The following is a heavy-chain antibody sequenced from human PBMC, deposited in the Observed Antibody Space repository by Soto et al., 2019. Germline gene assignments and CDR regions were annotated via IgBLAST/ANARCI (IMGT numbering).Heavy chain of an antibody. CDR3: VKDWVGGSNRYQLDS. D-gene: IGHD1-26*01. Sequence: GSLRLSCAAAGFSFSDYGMHWVRQGPGKGLEWVAAISQGGIRKHYADSVKGRFTISRDNSKKKVYLHLSSLRRYETAKYYCVKDWVGGSNRYQLDSWGQGTVSPSPQ. V-gene: IGHV3-30*18. CDR2: ISQGGIRK. J-gene: IGHJ4*02. CDR1: GFSFSDYG.